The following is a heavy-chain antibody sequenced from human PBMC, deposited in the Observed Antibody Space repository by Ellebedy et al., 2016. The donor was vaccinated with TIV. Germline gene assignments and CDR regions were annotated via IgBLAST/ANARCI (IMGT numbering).Heavy chain of an antibody. CDR2: INTDGTTT. Sequence: GESLKISCAASGFTFSNHWMHWVRQVPGKGLVWVSRINTDGTTTTYADSVKGRFTISRDNAKNTRFLQMNSLRADDTAVYYCARDQASRGVIIYWGQGTLVTVSS. V-gene: IGHV3-74*03. CDR3: ARDQASRGVIIY. J-gene: IGHJ4*02. CDR1: GFTFSNHW. D-gene: IGHD3-10*01.